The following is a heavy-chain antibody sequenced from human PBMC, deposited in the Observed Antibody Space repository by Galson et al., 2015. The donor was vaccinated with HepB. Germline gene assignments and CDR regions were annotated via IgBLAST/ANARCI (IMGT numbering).Heavy chain of an antibody. CDR2: ISAYNGNT. D-gene: IGHD2-15*01. CDR1: GYTFTSYG. V-gene: IGHV1-18*01. J-gene: IGHJ6*03. CDR3: ASCSTRWDYYMDV. Sequence: SVKVSCKASGYTFTSYGISWVRQAPGQGLEWMGWISAYNGNTNYAQKLQGRVTMTTDTSTSTAYMELRSLRSDDTAVYYCASCSTRWDYYMDVWGKGTTVTVSS.